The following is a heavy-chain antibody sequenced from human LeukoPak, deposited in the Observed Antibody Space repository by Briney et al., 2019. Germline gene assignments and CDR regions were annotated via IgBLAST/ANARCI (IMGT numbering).Heavy chain of an antibody. J-gene: IGHJ4*02. CDR3: AKDLDYYDSSGYYHPFDY. Sequence: QPGGSLRLSCAVSGLTFNNYAMSWVRQAPGKGLEWVSAISGSGGSTYYADSVKGRFTISRDNSKNTLYLQMNSLRAEDTAVYYCAKDLDYYDSSGYYHPFDYWGQGTLVTVSS. V-gene: IGHV3-23*01. D-gene: IGHD3-22*01. CDR2: ISGSGGST. CDR1: GLTFNNYA.